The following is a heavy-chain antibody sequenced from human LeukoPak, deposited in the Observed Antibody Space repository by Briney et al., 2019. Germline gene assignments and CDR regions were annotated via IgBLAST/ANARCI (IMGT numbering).Heavy chain of an antibody. CDR1: GFTFSSYP. CDR2: ISYDGSNK. V-gene: IGHV3-30*04. J-gene: IGHJ4*02. D-gene: IGHD6-19*01. Sequence: PGRSLRLSCAASGFTFSSYPMQWVRQAPGKGLEWVAVISYDGSNKYYTDSVKGRFTISRDNSKNTLYLEMNSLRAEDTAVYYCARDRISGGGWSPGVDLWGQGTLVAVST. CDR3: ARDRISGGGWSPGVDL.